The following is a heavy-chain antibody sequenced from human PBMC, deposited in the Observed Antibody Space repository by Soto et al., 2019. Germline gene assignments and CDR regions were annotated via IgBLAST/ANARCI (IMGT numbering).Heavy chain of an antibody. CDR1: GYTFTSYD. J-gene: IGHJ6*02. Sequence: QVQLVQSGAEVKKPGASVKVSCKASGYTFTSYDINWVRQATGQGLEWMGWKNPNSGNTGYAQKVQGRVTVTRTTASSTAYAGLSSLRYEGTAVCYCARTPAAYGMDVWGQGTTVTVSS. D-gene: IGHD6-25*01. CDR3: ARTPAAYGMDV. V-gene: IGHV1-8*01. CDR2: KNPNSGNT.